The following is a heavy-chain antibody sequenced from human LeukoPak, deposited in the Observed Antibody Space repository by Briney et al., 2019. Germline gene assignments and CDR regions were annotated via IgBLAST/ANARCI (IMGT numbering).Heavy chain of an antibody. V-gene: IGHV6-1*01. Sequence: SQTLSLTCAISGDSVSGNSAAWNWIWQSPSRGLEWLGRTYYRSKWYNDYAVSVKSRITISPDTSKNQFSLHLNSVTPEDTAVYYCARGRTDLGGYNDAFDIWGQGTMVTVSS. CDR1: GDSVSGNSAA. D-gene: IGHD3-22*01. J-gene: IGHJ3*02. CDR2: TYYRSKWYN. CDR3: ARGRTDLGGYNDAFDI.